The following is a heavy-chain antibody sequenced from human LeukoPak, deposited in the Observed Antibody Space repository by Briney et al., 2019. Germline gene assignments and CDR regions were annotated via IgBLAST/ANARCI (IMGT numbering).Heavy chain of an antibody. CDR2: MNPNNGDS. CDR1: GYTFTNYH. CDR3: ARTTSFTASGYDY. V-gene: IGHV1-8*03. D-gene: IGHD6-25*01. Sequence: GASVTVSCKASGYTFTNYHIHWVRQATGQGLEWMGWMNPNNGDSGYAQKFQGRVTITRDTSISTSYMELRSLRSDDTAVYFCARTTSFTASGYDYWGQGTLVTVSS. J-gene: IGHJ4*02.